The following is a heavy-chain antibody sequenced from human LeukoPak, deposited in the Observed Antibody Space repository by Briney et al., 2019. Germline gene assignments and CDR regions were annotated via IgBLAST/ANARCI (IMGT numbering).Heavy chain of an antibody. D-gene: IGHD2-15*01. Sequence: ASVKVSCKASGGAFSSYAISWVRQAPGQGLEWMGGIIPIFGTANYAQKFQGRVTITADESTSTAYMELSSLRSEDTAVYYCATQYCSGGSCYVYFDYWGQGTLVTVSS. CDR1: GGAFSSYA. CDR3: ATQYCSGGSCYVYFDY. V-gene: IGHV1-69*13. CDR2: IIPIFGTA. J-gene: IGHJ4*02.